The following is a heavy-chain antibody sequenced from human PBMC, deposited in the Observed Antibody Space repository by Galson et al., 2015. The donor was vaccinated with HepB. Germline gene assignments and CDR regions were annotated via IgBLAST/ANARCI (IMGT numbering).Heavy chain of an antibody. V-gene: IGHV1-2*02. J-gene: IGHJ6*02. Sequence: SVKVSCKASGYTFTGYYMHWVRQAPGQGLEWMGWINPNSGGTNYAQKFQGRVTMTRDTSISTAYMELSRLRSDDTAVYYCARDPRWVTGTQSGIGGMDVWGQGTTVTGSS. CDR3: ARDPRWVTGTQSGIGGMDV. D-gene: IGHD1-20*01. CDR2: INPNSGGT. CDR1: GYTFTGYY.